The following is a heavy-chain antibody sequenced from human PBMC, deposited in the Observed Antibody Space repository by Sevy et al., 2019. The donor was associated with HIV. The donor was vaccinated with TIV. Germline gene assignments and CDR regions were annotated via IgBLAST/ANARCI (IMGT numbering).Heavy chain of an antibody. D-gene: IGHD3-3*01. J-gene: IGHJ6*02. CDR3: ARSRKDYYDFWSGYKYYYYGMDV. Sequence: SETLSLTCAVYGGSFSGYYWSWIRQPPGKGLEWIGEINHSGSTNYNPSLKSRVTISVDTSKNQFSLKRSHVTAAETTVHYRARSRKDYYDFWSGYKYYYYGMDVWGQGTTVTVSS. CDR1: GGSFSGYY. V-gene: IGHV4-34*01. CDR2: INHSGST.